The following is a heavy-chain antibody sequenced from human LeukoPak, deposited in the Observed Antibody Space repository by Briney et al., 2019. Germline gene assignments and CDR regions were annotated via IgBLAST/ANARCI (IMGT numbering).Heavy chain of an antibody. J-gene: IGHJ4*02. Sequence: GESLRLSCAASGFTFSSHWMSWVRQAPGKGLEWVAKIKQDGSEKYYVDSVKGRFTISRGNAENSLYLQMTSLRAEDTAVYYCARDSTLANWGQGILVTVSS. V-gene: IGHV3-7*01. CDR3: ARDSTLAN. D-gene: IGHD6-13*01. CDR2: IKQDGSEK. CDR1: GFTFSSHW.